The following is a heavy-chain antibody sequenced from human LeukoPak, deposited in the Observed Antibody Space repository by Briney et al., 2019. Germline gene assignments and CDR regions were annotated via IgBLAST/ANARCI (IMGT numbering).Heavy chain of an antibody. Sequence: ASVRVSCKTSGYTFTDYYIHWVRQAPGQGLEWMGWINSNSGGTSYAQKFQGRVTLTRDKPTRTAYMELNRLTSDDTAVYYCARTSIAARRADFDYWGQGTVVTVSS. J-gene: IGHJ4*02. CDR1: GYTFTDYY. D-gene: IGHD6-6*01. V-gene: IGHV1-2*02. CDR2: INSNSGGT. CDR3: ARTSIAARRADFDY.